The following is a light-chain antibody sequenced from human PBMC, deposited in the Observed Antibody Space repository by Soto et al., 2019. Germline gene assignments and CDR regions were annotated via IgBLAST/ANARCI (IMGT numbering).Light chain of an antibody. Sequence: EIVLTQSPGTPSLSPGERATLSCRASQSVSSYLAWYQHKPGQAPRLLIYDASNRATGIPARFSGSGSGTDFTLTISSLEPEDFAVYYCQQRSNWPTFGQGTRLEIK. J-gene: IGKJ5*01. V-gene: IGKV3-11*01. CDR2: DAS. CDR3: QQRSNWPT. CDR1: QSVSSY.